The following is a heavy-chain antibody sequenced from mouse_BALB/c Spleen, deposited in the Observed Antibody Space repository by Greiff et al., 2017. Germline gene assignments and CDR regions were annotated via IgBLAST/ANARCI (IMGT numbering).Heavy chain of an antibody. CDR3: ARKRGTGTSRSYAMDY. CDR1: GYSITSDYA. CDR2: ISYSGST. D-gene: IGHD4-1*01. Sequence: EVKLQESGPGLVKPSQSLSLTCTVTGYSITSDYAWNWIRQFPGNKLEWMGYISYSGSTSYNPSLKSRISITRDTSKNQFFLQLNSVTTEDTATYYCARKRGTGTSRSYAMDYWGQGTSVTVSS. V-gene: IGHV3-2*02. J-gene: IGHJ4*01.